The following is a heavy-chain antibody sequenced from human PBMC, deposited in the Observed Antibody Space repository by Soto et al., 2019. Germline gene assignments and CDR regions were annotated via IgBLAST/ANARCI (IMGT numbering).Heavy chain of an antibody. D-gene: IGHD1-26*01. J-gene: IGHJ4*02. CDR2: VYHTGST. CDR3: SGAEIPDTAYFSPF. CDR1: YGNIVDLCG. V-gene: IGHV4-30-4*01. Sequence: SQMISHTNTVAYGNIVDLCGWNFIQKNPGKGLEWIGCVYHTGSTYHNPSLKSRGSISVDTSNNQFSLKLSSVTAADTAVYYCSGAEIPDTAYFSPFWGQGTPVTGSS.